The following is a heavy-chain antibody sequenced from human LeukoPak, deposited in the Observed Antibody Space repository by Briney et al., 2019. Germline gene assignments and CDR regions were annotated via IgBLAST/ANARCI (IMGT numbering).Heavy chain of an antibody. D-gene: IGHD4-17*01. J-gene: IGHJ4*02. CDR3: ARLRTYGDYALNY. V-gene: IGHV5-51*01. Sequence: GESLKISCRGSGYSFNSFWIGWVRQMPGKGLEWMGIIYPGDSDTRYSPSFQGQVAISADKSISTAYLQWSSLKASDSAMYCCARLRTYGDYALNYWGQGTLVTVSS. CDR1: GYSFNSFW. CDR2: IYPGDSDT.